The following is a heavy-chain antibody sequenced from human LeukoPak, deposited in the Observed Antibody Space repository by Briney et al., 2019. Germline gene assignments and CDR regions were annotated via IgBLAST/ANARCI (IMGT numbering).Heavy chain of an antibody. J-gene: IGHJ6*03. D-gene: IGHD6-19*01. CDR1: GGSISSYY. Sequence: SETLSLTCTVSGGSISSYYWSWIRQPPGKGLEWIGYIYYSGSTNYNPSLKSRVTISVDTSKNQFSLKLSSVTAADTAVYYCARDKDRVAGTLYYYYYMDVWGKGTTVTVSS. CDR3: ARDKDRVAGTLYYYYYMDV. CDR2: IYYSGST. V-gene: IGHV4-59*01.